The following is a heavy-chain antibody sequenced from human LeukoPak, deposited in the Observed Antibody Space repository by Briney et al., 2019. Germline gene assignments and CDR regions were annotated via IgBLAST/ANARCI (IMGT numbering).Heavy chain of an antibody. V-gene: IGHV4-59*01. CDR1: GGSISSYY. CDR2: IYYSGST. J-gene: IGHJ4*02. CDR3: ARTSGDEREPLLFFLDY. D-gene: IGHD1-14*01. Sequence: SETLSLTCTVSGGSISSYYWSWIRQPPGKGREWIGYIYYSGSTNYNPSLKSRVTISVDTSKNQFSLKLSSVTAADTAVYYCARTSGDEREPLLFFLDYWGQGTLVTVSS.